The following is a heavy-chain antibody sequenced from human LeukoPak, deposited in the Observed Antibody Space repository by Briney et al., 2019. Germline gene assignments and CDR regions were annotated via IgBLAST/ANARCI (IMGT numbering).Heavy chain of an antibody. CDR3: ARVTYCGGDCYSSYFDY. V-gene: IGHV3-21*01. CDR1: GFTFSSYS. J-gene: IGHJ4*02. D-gene: IGHD2-21*02. Sequence: PGGSLRLSCAASGFTFSSYSMNWVRQAPGKGLEWVSSISSSSSYIYYADSVKGRFTISRDNAKNSLYLQMNSLRAEDTAVYYCARVTYCGGDCYSSYFDYWGQGTLVTVSS. CDR2: ISSSSSYI.